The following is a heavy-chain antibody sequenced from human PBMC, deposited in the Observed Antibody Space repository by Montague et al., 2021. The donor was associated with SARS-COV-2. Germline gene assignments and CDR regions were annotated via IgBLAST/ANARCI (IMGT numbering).Heavy chain of an antibody. V-gene: IGHV3-30*04. D-gene: IGHD1-26*01. Sequence: SLRLSCAASGFTFSSYAMHWVRQAPGKGLEWVAVISYDGSNKYYADSVKGRFTTSRDNSKNTLYLQMNSLRAEDTAVYYCARAYSGSYLSAFDIWGQGTMVTVSS. CDR1: GFTFSSYA. CDR2: ISYDGSNK. CDR3: ARAYSGSYLSAFDI. J-gene: IGHJ3*02.